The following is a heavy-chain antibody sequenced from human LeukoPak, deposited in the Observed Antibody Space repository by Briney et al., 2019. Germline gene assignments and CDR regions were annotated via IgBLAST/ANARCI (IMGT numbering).Heavy chain of an antibody. J-gene: IGHJ4*02. Sequence: WETLSLTCTVSGGSISSYYWTWIRQPAGKGLEWIGRIYPSGSTNYNPSLKSRVTMSVDTSKNQFSLKLNSVTAADTAAYYCARENSGSYRQFDYWGQGTLVTVSS. CDR2: IYPSGST. CDR1: GGSISSYY. D-gene: IGHD1-26*01. V-gene: IGHV4-4*07. CDR3: ARENSGSYRQFDY.